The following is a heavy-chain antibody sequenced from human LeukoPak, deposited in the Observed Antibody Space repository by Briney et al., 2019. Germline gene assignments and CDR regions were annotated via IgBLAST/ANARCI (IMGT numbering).Heavy chain of an antibody. D-gene: IGHD6-19*01. V-gene: IGHV1-2*02. J-gene: IGHJ6*03. CDR1: GYTFTGYY. CDR3: ARGGYIAVADLYYYYYMDV. Sequence: ASVKVSCKASGYTFTGYYMHWVRQAPGQGLEWMGWINPNSAVTNYAQKFQGRVTMTRDTSISTAYMELSRLRSDDTAVYYCARGGYIAVADLYYYYYMDVWGKGTTVTVSS. CDR2: INPNSAVT.